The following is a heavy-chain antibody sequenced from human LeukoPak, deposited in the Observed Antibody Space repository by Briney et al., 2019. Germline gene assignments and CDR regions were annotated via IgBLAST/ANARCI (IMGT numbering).Heavy chain of an antibody. CDR1: GGSISSGDYY. CDR2: IYYSGST. V-gene: IGHV4-30-4*01. CDR3: ARGDSSSWSFKI. D-gene: IGHD6-13*01. J-gene: IGHJ4*02. Sequence: PSQTLSLTCTVPGGSISSGDYYWSWIRQPPGKGLEWIAYIYYSGSTYYNPSLKSRVIISVDTSKNQFSLKLSSVTAADTAVYYCARGDSSSWSFKIWGQGTLVTVSS.